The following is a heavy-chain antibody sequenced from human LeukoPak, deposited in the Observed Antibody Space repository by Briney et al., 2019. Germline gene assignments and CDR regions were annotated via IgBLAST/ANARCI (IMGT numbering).Heavy chain of an antibody. CDR3: ARASTTVPNLLDH. D-gene: IGHD4-17*01. Sequence: GGSLRLSCAASGFTFSTYWMHWVRQAPGKGLVWVARTKGDGSSTIYADSVKGRFTISRDNSKNTLYLQTSSLRAEDTAVYYCARASTTVPNLLDHWGRGTLVTVSS. CDR1: GFTFSTYW. J-gene: IGHJ4*02. CDR2: TKGDGSST. V-gene: IGHV3-74*01.